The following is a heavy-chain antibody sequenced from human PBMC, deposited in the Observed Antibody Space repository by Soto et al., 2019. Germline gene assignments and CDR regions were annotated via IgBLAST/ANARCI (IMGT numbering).Heavy chain of an antibody. J-gene: IGHJ3*02. D-gene: IGHD3-22*01. CDR1: GYSFTSYW. CDR3: ASPWYYYDSSGTDAFDI. CDR2: IYPGDSDT. V-gene: IGHV5-51*01. Sequence: RGESLKISCKGSGYSFTSYWIGWVRQMPGKGLEWMGIIYPGDSDTRYSPSFQGQVTISADKSISTAYLQWSSLKASDTAMYYCASPWYYYDSSGTDAFDIWGQGTMVTVSS.